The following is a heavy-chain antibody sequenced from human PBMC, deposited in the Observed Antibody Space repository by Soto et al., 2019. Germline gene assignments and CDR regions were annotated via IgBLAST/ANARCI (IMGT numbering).Heavy chain of an antibody. CDR2: IIPIFGTA. Sequence: QVQLVQSGAEVKKPGSSVKVSCKASGGTFSSYAISWVRQAPGQGLEWMGGIIPIFGTANYAQKFQGRVTITADESTGTANRGLSSLSSEDTAVYYCARRGGGGADYWGQGTLVTVSS. V-gene: IGHV1-69*01. CDR3: ARRGGGGADY. J-gene: IGHJ4*02. D-gene: IGHD3-16*01. CDR1: GGTFSSYA.